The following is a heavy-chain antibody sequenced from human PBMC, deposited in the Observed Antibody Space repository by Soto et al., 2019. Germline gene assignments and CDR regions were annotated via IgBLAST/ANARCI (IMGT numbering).Heavy chain of an antibody. V-gene: IGHV3-23*01. CDR3: AKYGRYDSSGYYHREDYFDY. Sequence: GGSLRLSCAASGFTFSSYAMSWVRQAPGKGLEWVSAISGSGGSTYYADSVKGRFTISRDNSKNTLYLQMNSLRAEDTAVYYCAKYGRYDSSGYYHREDYFDYPGQPTLVTVSS. CDR1: GFTFSSYA. D-gene: IGHD3-22*01. J-gene: IGHJ4*02. CDR2: ISGSGGST.